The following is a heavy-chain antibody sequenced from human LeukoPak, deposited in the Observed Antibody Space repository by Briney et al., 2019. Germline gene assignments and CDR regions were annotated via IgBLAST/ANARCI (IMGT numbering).Heavy chain of an antibody. CDR2: IKQDGSEK. J-gene: IGHJ3*02. D-gene: IGHD1-26*01. CDR1: GFTFSSYW. Sequence: GGSLRLSCAASGFTFSSYWTSWVRQAPGKGLEWVANIKQDGSEKYYVDSVKGRFTISRDNAKNSLYLQMNSLRAEDTAVYYCAFYSGSYAEDAFDIWGQGTMVTVSS. V-gene: IGHV3-7*01. CDR3: AFYSGSYAEDAFDI.